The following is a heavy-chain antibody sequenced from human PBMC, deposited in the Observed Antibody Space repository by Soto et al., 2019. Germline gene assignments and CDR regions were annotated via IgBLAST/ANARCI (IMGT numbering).Heavy chain of an antibody. D-gene: IGHD6-13*01. V-gene: IGHV1-2*04. CDR2: INPNSGGT. Sequence: GASVKVSCKASGYTFTGYYMHWVRQAPGQGLEWMGWINPNSGGTNYAQKFQGWVAMTRDTSISTAYMELSRLRSDDTAVYYCAIPAAAAGSFDYWGQGTLVTVSS. J-gene: IGHJ4*02. CDR1: GYTFTGYY. CDR3: AIPAAAAGSFDY.